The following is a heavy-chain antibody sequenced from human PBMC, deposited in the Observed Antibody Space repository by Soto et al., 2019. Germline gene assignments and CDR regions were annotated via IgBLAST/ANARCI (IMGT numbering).Heavy chain of an antibody. CDR2: IYHSGST. J-gene: IGHJ6*02. CDR1: GGSISSSNW. CDR3: ARDRHPRYSGYGSPAMDV. V-gene: IGHV4-4*02. D-gene: IGHD5-12*01. Sequence: QVQLQESGPGLVKPSGTLSLTCAVSGGSISSSNWWSWVRQPPGKGLEWIGEIYHSGSTNYNPSLKSRVTISVDKSKNQFSLKLSSVTAADTAVYYCARDRHPRYSGYGSPAMDVWGQGTTVTVSS.